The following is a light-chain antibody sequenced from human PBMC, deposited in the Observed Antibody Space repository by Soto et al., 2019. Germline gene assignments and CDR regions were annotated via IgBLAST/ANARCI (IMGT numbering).Light chain of an antibody. CDR2: DAS. CDR3: QQRSNLLT. Sequence: ILLTQSPSTLSLSPGERATLSCRASQSVSSYLAWYQQKPGQAPRLLIYDASNRATGIPARLSGSGSGTDFTLTISSLEPEDSPVYYCQQRSNLLTFGGGTKVDIK. V-gene: IGKV3-11*01. CDR1: QSVSSY. J-gene: IGKJ4*01.